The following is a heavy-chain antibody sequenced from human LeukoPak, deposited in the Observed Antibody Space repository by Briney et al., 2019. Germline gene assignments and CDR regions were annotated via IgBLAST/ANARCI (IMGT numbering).Heavy chain of an antibody. CDR2: VSPFNGNT. CDR3: ARRGGSYSHSDF. Sequence: ASVTVSCKASGYTFSSYGIIWVRQGPGQGLQWMGWVSPFNGNTDYAPKLQGRVTMTTDTSTTTAYMELRSLTSDDTAVYYCARRGGSYSHSDFWGQGTLVTVCS. CDR1: GYTFSSYG. J-gene: IGHJ4*02. V-gene: IGHV1-18*01. D-gene: IGHD1-26*01.